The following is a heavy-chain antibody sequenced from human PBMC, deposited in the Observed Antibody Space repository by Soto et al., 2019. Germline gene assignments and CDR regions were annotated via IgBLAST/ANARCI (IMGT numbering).Heavy chain of an antibody. J-gene: IGHJ4*02. CDR1: GITFSNYA. V-gene: IGHV3-23*01. D-gene: IGHD5-18*01. Sequence: EVQLLESGGGLVQPGGSLRLSCAVSGITFSNYALSWVRQAPGKGLEWVSAISGSGKSTYYADSVKGRFTISRDTSKRTLYLHMTSLRADDTAKYYWAKEAGGGTAMVTSYFDYWGQGTLVTVSS. CDR2: ISGSGKST. CDR3: AKEAGGGTAMVTSYFDY.